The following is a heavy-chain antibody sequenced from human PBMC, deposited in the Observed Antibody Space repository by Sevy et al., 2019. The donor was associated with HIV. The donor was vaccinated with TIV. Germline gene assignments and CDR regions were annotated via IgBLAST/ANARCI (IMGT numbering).Heavy chain of an antibody. V-gene: IGHV3-49*03. CDR3: TRGYYYDSSGYSYY. J-gene: IGHJ4*02. CDR2: IRSKDYGGAT. D-gene: IGHD3-22*01. CDR1: GFTFGDYA. Sequence: GGSLRLSCTGSGFTFGDYAMSWFRQAPGMGLEWVGFIRSKDYGGATEYAASVKGRFTISRDDSKSIADLQMNSLKTEDTAVYYCTRGYYYDSSGYSYYWGQGTLVTVSS.